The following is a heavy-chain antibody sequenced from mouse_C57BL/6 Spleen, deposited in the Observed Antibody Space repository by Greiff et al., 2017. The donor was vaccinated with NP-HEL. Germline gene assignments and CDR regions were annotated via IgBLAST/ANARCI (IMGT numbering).Heavy chain of an antibody. V-gene: IGHV1-39*01. J-gene: IGHJ2*01. CDR1: GYSFTDYN. CDR3: AREGTQGFDY. CDR2: INPNYGTT. Sequence: EVKLQESGPELVKPGASVKISCKASGYSFTDYNLNWVKQSNGKSLEWIGVINPNYGTTSYNQKFKGQASLTLDQSSSTAYMQLNRLTSEDSAGDYCAREGTQGFDYWGQGTTLTVSS. D-gene: IGHD2-14*01.